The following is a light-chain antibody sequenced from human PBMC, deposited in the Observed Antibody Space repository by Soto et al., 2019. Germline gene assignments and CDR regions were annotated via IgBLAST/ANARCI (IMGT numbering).Light chain of an antibody. J-gene: IGLJ2*01. Sequence: QSALTQPRSLSGSPGQSVTISCTGTSSDVGGYNYVSWYQQHPGKAPKLMIYDVTQRPSGVPDRFSGSKSGNTASLTISGLQTEDEADYYCCSYAGTYIYVFGGGTKVTVL. CDR2: DVT. V-gene: IGLV2-11*01. CDR3: CSYAGTYIYV. CDR1: SSDVGGYNY.